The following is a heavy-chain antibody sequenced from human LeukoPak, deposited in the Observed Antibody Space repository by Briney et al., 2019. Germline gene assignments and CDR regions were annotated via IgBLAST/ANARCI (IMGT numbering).Heavy chain of an antibody. CDR1: GVSISNYD. V-gene: IGHV4-59*01. J-gene: IGHJ3*02. Sequence: SETLSLTCTVSGVSISNYDWSWIRQPPGKGLEWIGYMYYSGSTNYNPSLRSRVTISVDTAKNQFSLKLSSMTAADTAVYYCARRGGSPLGAFDIWGQGTMVTVSS. CDR3: ARRGGSPLGAFDI. CDR2: MYYSGST. D-gene: IGHD1-26*01.